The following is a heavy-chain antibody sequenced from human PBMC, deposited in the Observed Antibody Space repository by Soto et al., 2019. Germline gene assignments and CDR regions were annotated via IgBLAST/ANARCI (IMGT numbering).Heavy chain of an antibody. CDR2: IDHSGST. Sequence: QVQLQQWGAGLLKPPETLSLTCAVYAGSFSGYYWSWIRQPPGKGLEWIGEIDHSGSTNYNTSLKSRVSTSVDTSKNQFALKLISVTAADTAVYYCSRYDSIQWFCDYWGQGTLVTVSS. D-gene: IGHD3-22*01. CDR3: SRYDSIQWFCDY. CDR1: AGSFSGYY. J-gene: IGHJ4*02. V-gene: IGHV4-34*01.